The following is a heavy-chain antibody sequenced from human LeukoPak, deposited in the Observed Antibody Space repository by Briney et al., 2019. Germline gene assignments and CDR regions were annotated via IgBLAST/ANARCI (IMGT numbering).Heavy chain of an antibody. CDR3: ARTNPVYGDYDY. V-gene: IGHV3-23*03. CDR1: GFTFGSYA. CDR2: IYPDGST. J-gene: IGHJ4*02. Sequence: GGSLRLSCAASGFTFGSYAMSWVRQAPGKGLEWVSVIYPDGSTYHADSVKGRFTISRDNSKNTLFLQMNTLRADDTAVYHCARTNPVYGDYDYWGQGTLVTVSS. D-gene: IGHD4-17*01.